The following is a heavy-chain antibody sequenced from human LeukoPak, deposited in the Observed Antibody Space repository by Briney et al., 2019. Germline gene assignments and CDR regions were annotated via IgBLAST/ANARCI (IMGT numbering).Heavy chain of an antibody. V-gene: IGHV1-2*02. D-gene: IGHD1-26*01. CDR3: ARAQTLGGSSVAVGY. CDR1: GYTFTGYY. Sequence: ASVKVSCKASGYTFTGYYMHWVRQAPGQGLEWMGWINPNSGGTNYAQKFQGRVTMTRDTSISTAYMELSRLRSDDTAVYYCARAQTLGGSSVAVGYWGQGTLVTVSS. J-gene: IGHJ4*02. CDR2: INPNSGGT.